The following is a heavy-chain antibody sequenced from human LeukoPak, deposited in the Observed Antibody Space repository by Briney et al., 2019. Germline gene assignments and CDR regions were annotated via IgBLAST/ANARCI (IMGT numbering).Heavy chain of an antibody. D-gene: IGHD4-17*01. J-gene: IGHJ6*02. CDR2: YDGSNK. V-gene: IGHV3-30*02. Sequence: YDGSNKYYADSVKGRFTISRDNSKNTLYLQMNSLRAEDTAVYYCAAPDYVDYDLYYYGMDVWGQGTTVTVSS. CDR3: AAPDYVDYDLYYYGMDV.